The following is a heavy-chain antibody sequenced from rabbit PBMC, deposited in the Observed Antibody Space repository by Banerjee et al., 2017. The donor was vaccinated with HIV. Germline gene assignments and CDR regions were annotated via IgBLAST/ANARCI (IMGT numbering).Heavy chain of an antibody. CDR2: ITYGGST. CDR1: GFDFSSYG. V-gene: IGHV1S21*01. D-gene: IGHD4-2*01. Sequence: EQLVESGGGLVQPGGSLKLSCKASGFDFSSYGVSWVRQAPGKGLEWIGYITYGGSTFYASWAKGRFTISRTSTTVDLKMTSLTAADTATYFCARDAGYAGSNLWGPGTLVTVS. CDR3: ARDAGYAGSNL. J-gene: IGHJ4*01.